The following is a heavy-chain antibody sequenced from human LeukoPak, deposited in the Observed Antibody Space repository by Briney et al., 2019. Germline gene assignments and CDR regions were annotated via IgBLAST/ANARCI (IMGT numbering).Heavy chain of an antibody. V-gene: IGHV1-69*05. J-gene: IGHJ2*01. CDR3: AREAKNRIAVAYWYFDL. CDR1: GGTFSSYA. Sequence: GASVKVSCKASGGTFSSYAISWVRQAPGQGLEWMGGIIPIFGTANYAQKFQGRVTITTDESTSTAYMELSSLRSEDTAVYYCAREAKNRIAVAYWYFDLWGRGTLVTVSS. D-gene: IGHD6-19*01. CDR2: IIPIFGTA.